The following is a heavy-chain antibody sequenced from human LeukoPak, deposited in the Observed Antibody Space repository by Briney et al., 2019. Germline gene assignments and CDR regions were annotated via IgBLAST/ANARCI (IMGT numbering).Heavy chain of an antibody. Sequence: SETLSLTCAVYGGSFSGYYWSWIRQPPGKGLEWIGEINHSGSTNYNPSLKSRVTISVDTSKNQFSLKLSSVTAADTAVYYCARQLRSSLYYGSGSRYYFDYWGQGTLVTVSS. J-gene: IGHJ4*02. D-gene: IGHD3-10*01. CDR3: ARQLRSSLYYGSGSRYYFDY. CDR1: GGSFSGYY. V-gene: IGHV4-34*01. CDR2: INHSGST.